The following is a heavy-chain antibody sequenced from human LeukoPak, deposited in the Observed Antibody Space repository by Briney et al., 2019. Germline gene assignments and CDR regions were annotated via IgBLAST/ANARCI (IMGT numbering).Heavy chain of an antibody. J-gene: IGHJ6*04. CDR1: GGTFSSYD. D-gene: IGHD3-9*01. V-gene: IGHV1-69*13. Sequence: SVKVSCKASGGTFSSYDISWVRQAPGQGLEWMGGIIPIFGTANYAQKFQGRVTITADESTSTAYMELSSLRSEDTAVYYCASVYYDILTGYYPPDYYYGMDVWGKGTTVTVSS. CDR3: ASVYYDILTGYYPPDYYYGMDV. CDR2: IIPIFGTA.